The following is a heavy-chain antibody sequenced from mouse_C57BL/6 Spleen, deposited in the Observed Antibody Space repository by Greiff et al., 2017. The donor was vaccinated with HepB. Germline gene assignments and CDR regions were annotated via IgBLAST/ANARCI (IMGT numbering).Heavy chain of an antibody. D-gene: IGHD2-5*01. CDR2: IDPEDGET. CDR1: GFNIKDYY. V-gene: IGHV14-2*01. CDR3: ASAYYSNPYYAMDY. J-gene: IGHJ4*01. Sequence: EVKLVESGAELVKPGASVKLSCTASGFNIKDYYMHWVKQRTEQGLEWIGRIDPEDGETKYAPKFQGKATITADTSSNTAYLQLSSLTSEDTAVYYCASAYYSNPYYAMDYWGQGTSVTVSS.